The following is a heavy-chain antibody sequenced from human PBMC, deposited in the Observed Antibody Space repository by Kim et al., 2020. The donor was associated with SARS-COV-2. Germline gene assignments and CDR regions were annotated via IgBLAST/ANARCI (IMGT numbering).Heavy chain of an antibody. D-gene: IGHD3-10*01. J-gene: IGHJ4*02. V-gene: IGHV7-4-1*01. Sequence: ASVKVSCKASGYTFTNFEIHWVRQAPGQALEWMGWINTNSQRPTYAQDFTWRFVFSLDISVSTAFLQIHSLTAEDTAVYFCVRVYNSGSFYNPHFDYWGQ. CDR2: INTNSQRP. CDR1: GYTFTNFE. CDR3: VRVYNSGSFYNPHFDY.